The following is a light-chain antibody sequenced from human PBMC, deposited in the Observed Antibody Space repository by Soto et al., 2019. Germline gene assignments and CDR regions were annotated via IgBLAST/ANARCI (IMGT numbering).Light chain of an antibody. J-gene: IGKJ1*01. Sequence: LFAYVGDRVTITCRTSQTIDSSLAWYQQKPGKAPQVLIYKASSVESGVPSRFSGSESGTEFTLTISSLQPDDFATYYGQQYKNYSWTCGQGTKVDIK. CDR1: QTIDSS. V-gene: IGKV1-5*03. CDR2: KAS. CDR3: QQYKNYSWT.